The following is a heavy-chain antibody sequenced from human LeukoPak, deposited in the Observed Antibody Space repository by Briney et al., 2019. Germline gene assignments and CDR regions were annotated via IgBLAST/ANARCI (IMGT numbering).Heavy chain of an antibody. CDR2: INIVNNAI. V-gene: IGHV3-48*01. J-gene: IGHJ4*02. CDR3: AKNAEWELPEYYFDY. D-gene: IGHD1-26*01. Sequence: GGSLRLSCAASGFTFSSYSMNWVRQAPGKGLEWVSHINIVNNAIYYSDSVKGRFTISRVNSNNTLYLQMKSLRADDTAIYFCAKNAEWELPEYYFDYWGQGTLVTVPS. CDR1: GFTFSSYS.